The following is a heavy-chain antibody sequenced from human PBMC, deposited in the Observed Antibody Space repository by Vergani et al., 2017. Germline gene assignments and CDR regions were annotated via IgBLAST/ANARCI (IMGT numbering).Heavy chain of an antibody. Sequence: EVQLLESGGGLVQPGGSLRLSCAASGFTFSSYAMSWVRQAPGKGLEWVSAISGSGGSTHYADSVKGRFTISRDNSKNTLYLQMNSLRAEDTAVYYCAKVEPRPSDGYSSSWYYYYYGMDVWGQGTTVTVSS. J-gene: IGHJ6*02. CDR1: GFTFSSYA. CDR2: ISGSGGST. CDR3: AKVEPRPSDGYSSSWYYYYYGMDV. V-gene: IGHV3-23*01. D-gene: IGHD6-13*01.